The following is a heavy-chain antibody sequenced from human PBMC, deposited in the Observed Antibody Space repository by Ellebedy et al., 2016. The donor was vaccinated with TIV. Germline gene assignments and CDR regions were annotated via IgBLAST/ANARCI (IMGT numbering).Heavy chain of an antibody. CDR1: GDSINNYY. CDR2: IYYSGTT. D-gene: IGHD3-10*01. Sequence: SETLSLTCTVSGDSINNYYWSWIRQPPGQGLEWIGSIYYSGTTDYNPSLKSRVTISADTSKNQFSLRLSSVTAADTAVYYCARWFGELLYVRWFDPWGQGTLVTVSS. V-gene: IGHV4-59*05. J-gene: IGHJ5*02. CDR3: ARWFGELLYVRWFDP.